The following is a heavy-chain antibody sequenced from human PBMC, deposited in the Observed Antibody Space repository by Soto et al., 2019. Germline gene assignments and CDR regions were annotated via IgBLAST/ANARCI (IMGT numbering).Heavy chain of an antibody. V-gene: IGHV4-59*01. Sequence: PSETLSLTCTVSGGSISSYYWSWIRQPPGRGLEWIGYVYYSGTTNYNPSLKSRVTISVDTSKNQFSLKLTSVTAADTAVYYCARAPPPIADVSRESAYYFVAWGRGFLVTV. CDR3: ARAPPPIADVSRESAYYFVA. D-gene: IGHD2-21*01. CDR1: GGSISSYY. CDR2: VYYSGTT. J-gene: IGHJ4*02.